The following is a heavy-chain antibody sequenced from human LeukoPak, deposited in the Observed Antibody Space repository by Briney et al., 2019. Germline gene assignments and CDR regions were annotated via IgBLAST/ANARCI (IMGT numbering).Heavy chain of an antibody. Sequence: GGSLRLSCAASGFTFSSYAMHWVRQAPGKGLEWVSSISSSSSYIYYADSVKGRFTISRDNAKNSLYLQMNSLRAEDTAVYYCARGTGFGLDYWGQGTPVTVSS. V-gene: IGHV3-21*01. D-gene: IGHD3-16*01. CDR1: GFTFSSYA. CDR3: ARGTGFGLDY. CDR2: ISSSSSYI. J-gene: IGHJ4*02.